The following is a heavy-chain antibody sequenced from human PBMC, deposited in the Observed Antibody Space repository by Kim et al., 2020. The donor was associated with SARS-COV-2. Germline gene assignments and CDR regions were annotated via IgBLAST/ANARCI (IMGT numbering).Heavy chain of an antibody. CDR3: ARARYGARGY. CDR2: INHSGST. D-gene: IGHD1-1*01. CDR1: GGSFSGYY. Sequence: SETLSLTCAVYGGSFSGYYWSWIRQPPGKGLEWIGEINHSGSTNYNPSLKSRVTISVDTSKNQFSLKLSSVTAADTAVYYCARARYGARGYWGQGTLVTVSS. J-gene: IGHJ4*02. V-gene: IGHV4-34*01.